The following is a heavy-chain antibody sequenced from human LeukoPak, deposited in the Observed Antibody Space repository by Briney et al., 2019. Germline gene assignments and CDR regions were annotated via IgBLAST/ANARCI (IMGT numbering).Heavy chain of an antibody. D-gene: IGHD1-26*01. V-gene: IGHV1-18*01. CDR3: ARARSGSYSAGDAFDI. J-gene: IGHJ3*02. Sequence: EASVKVSCKASGYTFTSYGISWVRQAPGQGLEWMGWISAYNGNTNYAQTLQGRVTMTTDTSTSTAYMELRSLRSDDTAVYYCARARSGSYSAGDAFDIWGQGTMVTVSS. CDR2: ISAYNGNT. CDR1: GYTFTSYG.